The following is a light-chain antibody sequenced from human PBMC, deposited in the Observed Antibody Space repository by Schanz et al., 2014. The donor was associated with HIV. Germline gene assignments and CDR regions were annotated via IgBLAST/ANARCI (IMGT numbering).Light chain of an antibody. CDR1: QSVRSN. V-gene: IGKV3-20*01. CDR3: QQYGSSPYT. CDR2: DAS. J-gene: IGKJ2*01. Sequence: EIVLTQSPVTLSLSPGERAALSCRASQSVRSNLAWYQQKPGQAPRLLIYDASTRAAGTPDRFSGSGSGSAFTLIISRLEPEDFAVYYCQQYGSSPYTFGQGTRLEIK.